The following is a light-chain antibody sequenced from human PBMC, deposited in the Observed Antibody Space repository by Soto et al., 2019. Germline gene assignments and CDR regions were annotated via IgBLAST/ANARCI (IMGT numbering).Light chain of an antibody. CDR1: QSVSNF. CDR3: QRRSNWPGT. Sequence: EIVLTQSPATLSLSPGERATLSCRASQSVSNFLAWYQQKPGQAPRLLISDASNRATGIPGRFSGSGSGTDFSLANSSLEPEDFAVYYCQRRSNWPGTFGQGIKVEIK. V-gene: IGKV3-11*01. J-gene: IGKJ1*01. CDR2: DAS.